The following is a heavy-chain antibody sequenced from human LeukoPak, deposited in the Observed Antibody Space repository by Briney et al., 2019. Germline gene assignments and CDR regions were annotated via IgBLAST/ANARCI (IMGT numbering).Heavy chain of an antibody. CDR3: ARTPRMATIDY. V-gene: IGHV1-2*02. CDR2: INPNSGGT. J-gene: IGHJ4*02. CDR1: GYTFTGYY. D-gene: IGHD5-12*01. Sequence: ASVKVSCKASGYTFTGYYMYWVRQAPGQGLEWMGWINPNSGGTNYAQKFQGRVTMTRNTSISTAYMELSSLRSEDTAVYYCARTPRMATIDYWGQGTLVTVSS.